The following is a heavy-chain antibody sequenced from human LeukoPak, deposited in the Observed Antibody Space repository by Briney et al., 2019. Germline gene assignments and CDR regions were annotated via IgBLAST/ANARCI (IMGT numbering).Heavy chain of an antibody. V-gene: IGHV1-18*01. CDR3: ARARTIFGSPFDC. J-gene: IGHJ4*02. CDR1: GYTFTSYG. D-gene: IGHD3-3*01. Sequence: ASVKVSCNASGYTFTSYGISWVRQAPGQGLEWMGWISAYNGNTNYAQKLQGRVTITTDESTSTAYMELSSLRSEDTAVYYCARARTIFGSPFDCWGQGTLVTVSS. CDR2: ISAYNGNT.